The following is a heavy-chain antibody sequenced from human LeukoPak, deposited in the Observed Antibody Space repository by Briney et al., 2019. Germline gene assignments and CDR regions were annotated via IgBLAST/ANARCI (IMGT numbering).Heavy chain of an antibody. D-gene: IGHD3-16*02. Sequence: GGSLRLSCAASGFTFSSYAMSWVRQAPGKGLEWVSAISGSGENTNYADSVKGRFTMSRDNSRNMLYLQMNSLRDEDTAKYYCAKTVSGSYSYQGGDYWGQGTLVTVSS. CDR2: ISGSGENT. CDR1: GFTFSSYA. V-gene: IGHV3-23*01. J-gene: IGHJ4*02. CDR3: AKTVSGSYSYQGGDY.